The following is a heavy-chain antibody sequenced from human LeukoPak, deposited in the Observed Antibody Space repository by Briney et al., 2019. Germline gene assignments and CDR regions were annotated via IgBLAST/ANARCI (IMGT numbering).Heavy chain of an antibody. V-gene: IGHV1-3*01. CDR1: GYTFTNSD. Sequence: GASVKVSRKASGYTFTNSDIYWVCQASGQSLEWVGWIYAGNGNTKSSQTFRGTVTITKDTPASTTNMELSSVRSEDTAVNYCMRDDGRRGLHWGQGTRITVS. J-gene: IGHJ4*02. D-gene: IGHD1-26*01. CDR3: MRDDGRRGLH. CDR2: IYAGNGNT.